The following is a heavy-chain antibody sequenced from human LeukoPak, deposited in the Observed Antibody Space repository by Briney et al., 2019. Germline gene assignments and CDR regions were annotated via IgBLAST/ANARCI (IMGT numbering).Heavy chain of an antibody. CDR1: GFTFSSNE. CDR3: ARDRGPVTTDAFDI. V-gene: IGHV3-48*03. D-gene: IGHD4-17*01. J-gene: IGHJ3*02. Sequence: GGSLRLSCAASGFTFSSNEMNWVRQAPGKGLEWVSYISSSGSTIYYADSVKGRFTISGDNAKNSLYLQMNSLRAEDTAVYYCARDRGPVTTDAFDIWGQGTVVTVSS. CDR2: ISSSGSTI.